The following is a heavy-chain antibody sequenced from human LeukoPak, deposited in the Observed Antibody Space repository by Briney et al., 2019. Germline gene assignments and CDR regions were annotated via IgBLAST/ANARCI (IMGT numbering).Heavy chain of an antibody. CDR2: IYYSGST. V-gene: IGHV4-39*07. D-gene: IGHD6-13*01. J-gene: IGHJ4*02. CDR3: VGGAAAGTFDH. CDR1: GGSISSSSYY. Sequence: SETLSLTCTVSGGSISSSSYYWGWIRQPPGKGLERIGSIYYSGSTYYNPSLKSRVTISVDTSKNQFSLKLSSVTAADTAVYYCVGGAAAGTFDHWGQGTLVTVSS.